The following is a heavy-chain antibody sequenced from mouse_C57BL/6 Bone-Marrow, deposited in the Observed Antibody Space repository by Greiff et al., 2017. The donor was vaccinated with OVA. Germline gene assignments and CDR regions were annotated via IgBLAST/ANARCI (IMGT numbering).Heavy chain of an antibody. D-gene: IGHD4-1*01. V-gene: IGHV1-81*01. J-gene: IGHJ2*01. CDR1: GYTFTSYG. CDR3: ARGGTLY. CDR2: IYPRSGNT. Sequence: VQLQQSGAELARPGASVKLSCKASGYTFTSYGISWVKQRTGQGLEWIGEIYPRSGNTYYNEKFKGKATLTADKSSSTAYMELRSLISEDSAVYFCARGGTLYWGQGTTLTVSS.